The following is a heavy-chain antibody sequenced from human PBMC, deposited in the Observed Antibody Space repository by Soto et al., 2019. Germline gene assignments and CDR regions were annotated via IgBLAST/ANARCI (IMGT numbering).Heavy chain of an antibody. Sequence: ASVKVSCRASGGTFSTYTVAWVRQAPGQGLEWMGRIIPMFGIANYAQNFQDRVTITADKSTGTAYMELSSLRSEDTAVYFCATGKYCESSTCFSFGDFWGQGTLVTVSS. D-gene: IGHD2-21*01. V-gene: IGHV1-69*02. CDR2: IIPMFGIA. CDR3: ATGKYCESSTCFSFGDF. CDR1: GGTFSTYT. J-gene: IGHJ4*02.